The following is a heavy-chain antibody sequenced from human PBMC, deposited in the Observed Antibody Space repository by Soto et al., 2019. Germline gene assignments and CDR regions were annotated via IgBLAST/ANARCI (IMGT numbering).Heavy chain of an antibody. J-gene: IGHJ5*02. CDR3: ARDGIAARSWFDP. Sequence: QVQLVESGGGVVQPGRSLRLSCAASGFTFSSYGMHWVRQAPGKGLEWVAVIWYDGSNKYYADSVKGRFTISRDNSKNTLYLQMNSLRAEDTAVYYCARDGIAARSWFDPWGQGTLVTVSS. CDR2: IWYDGSNK. V-gene: IGHV3-33*01. D-gene: IGHD6-6*01. CDR1: GFTFSSYG.